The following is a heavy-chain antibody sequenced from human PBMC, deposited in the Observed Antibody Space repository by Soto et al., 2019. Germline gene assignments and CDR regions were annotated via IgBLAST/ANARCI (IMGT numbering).Heavy chain of an antibody. CDR2: VYHSGTT. J-gene: IGHJ3*02. V-gene: IGHV4-59*01. D-gene: IGHD3-10*01. Sequence: PSETLSLTCTVSGGSIRSYYWSWIRQPPGKGLEWIGYVYHSGTTNYNPSLKSRVTISVDTSKSQFSLKLTSVTAADTAVYYCAREPMVRAAHGFDIWGQGTMVTVSS. CDR3: AREPMVRAAHGFDI. CDR1: GGSIRSYY.